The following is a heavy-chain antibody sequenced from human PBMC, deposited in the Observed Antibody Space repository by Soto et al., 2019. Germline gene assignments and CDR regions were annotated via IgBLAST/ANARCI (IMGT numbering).Heavy chain of an antibody. D-gene: IGHD5-18*01. CDR3: ARDPWIQLWLGFDP. V-gene: IGHV1-8*01. CDR1: GYTFTSYD. Sequence: QVQLVQSGAEVKKPGASVKVSCKASGYTFTSYDINWVRQATGQGLEWMGWMNPNSGNTGYAQKFQGRVTMTRNTSISTAYMELGSLRSEDTAVYYCARDPWIQLWLGFDPWGQGTLVTVSS. CDR2: MNPNSGNT. J-gene: IGHJ5*02.